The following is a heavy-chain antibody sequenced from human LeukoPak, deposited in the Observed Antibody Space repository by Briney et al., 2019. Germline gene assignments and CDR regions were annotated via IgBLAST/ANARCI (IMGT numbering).Heavy chain of an antibody. Sequence: GASVKVSCKASGYTFTNYAMNWVRQAPGQGLEWMGGIIPIFGTANYAQKFQGRVTITADESTSTAYMELSSLRSEDTAVYYCASSTITNETPYYYYMDVWGKGTTVTISS. V-gene: IGHV1-69*13. CDR3: ASSTITNETPYYYYMDV. CDR1: GYTFTNYA. CDR2: IIPIFGTA. D-gene: IGHD5/OR15-5a*01. J-gene: IGHJ6*03.